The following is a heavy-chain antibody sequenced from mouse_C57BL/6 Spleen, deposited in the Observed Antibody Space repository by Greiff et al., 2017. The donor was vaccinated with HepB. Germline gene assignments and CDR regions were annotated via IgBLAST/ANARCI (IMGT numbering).Heavy chain of an antibody. CDR1: GYSFTGYY. J-gene: IGHJ2*01. Sequence: EVQLQQSGPELVKPGASVKISCKASGYSFTGYYMNWVKQSPEKSLEWIGEINPSTGGTTYNQKFKAKATLTVDKSSSTAYMQLKSLTSEDSAVYYCARGRNSNPIDYWGQGTTLTVSS. D-gene: IGHD2-5*01. CDR3: ARGRNSNPIDY. CDR2: INPSTGGT. V-gene: IGHV1-42*01.